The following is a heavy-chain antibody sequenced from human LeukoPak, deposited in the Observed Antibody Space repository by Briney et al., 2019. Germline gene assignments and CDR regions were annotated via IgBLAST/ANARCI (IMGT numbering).Heavy chain of an antibody. D-gene: IGHD2-15*01. J-gene: IGHJ6*02. CDR2: IYPGDSDT. CDR3: ARHGIRLDIVMDGMDV. CDR1: GYSFTSYW. Sequence: GESLQISCKGSGYSFTSYWIGWGRQVPGKGLEWMGIIYPGDSDTRYSPSFQGQVTISADKSISTAYLQWSSLKASDTAMYYCARHGIRLDIVMDGMDVWGQGTTVTVSS. V-gene: IGHV5-51*01.